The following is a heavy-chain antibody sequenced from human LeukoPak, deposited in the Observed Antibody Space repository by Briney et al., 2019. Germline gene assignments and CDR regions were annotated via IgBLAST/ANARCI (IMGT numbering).Heavy chain of an antibody. CDR3: ARERALAS. V-gene: IGHV3-7*01. J-gene: IGHJ4*02. CDR1: GFTFNNHA. D-gene: IGHD6-19*01. CDR2: IRQDGTEK. Sequence: GGSLRLSCVASGFTFNNHAMSWVRQAPGKGLEWVATIRQDGTEKYYVDSVKGRFTISRDNAKNSLYLQINSLRAEDTAVYYCARERALASWGQGTLVTVSS.